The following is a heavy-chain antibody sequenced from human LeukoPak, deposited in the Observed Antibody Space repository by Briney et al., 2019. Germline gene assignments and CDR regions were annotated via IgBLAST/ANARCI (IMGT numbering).Heavy chain of an antibody. CDR1: GFTFSSYA. CDR2: ISGSGGST. CDR3: AKDFGYYDSSGYYYSYYGMDV. J-gene: IGHJ6*02. Sequence: GGSLRLSCAASGFTFSSYAMSWVRQAPGKGLEWVSAISGSGGSTYYADSVKGRFTISRDNSKNTLYLQMNSLRAEDTAVYYCAKDFGYYDSSGYYYSYYGMDVWGQGTTVTVSS. V-gene: IGHV3-23*01. D-gene: IGHD3-22*01.